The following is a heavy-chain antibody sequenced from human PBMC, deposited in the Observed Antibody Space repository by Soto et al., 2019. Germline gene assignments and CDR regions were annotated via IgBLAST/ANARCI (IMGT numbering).Heavy chain of an antibody. J-gene: IGHJ6*02. CDR3: ARDTGMEYSSSSGYYYGMDV. CDR1: GYSFTSYW. D-gene: IGHD6-6*01. CDR2: IYPGDSDT. V-gene: IGHV5-51*01. Sequence: PXESLKISCKGSGYSFTSYWIGWVRQMPGKGLEGMGIIYPGDSDTRYSPSFQGQVTISADKSISTAYLQWSSLKASDTAMYYCARDTGMEYSSSSGYYYGMDVWGQGTTVTVSS.